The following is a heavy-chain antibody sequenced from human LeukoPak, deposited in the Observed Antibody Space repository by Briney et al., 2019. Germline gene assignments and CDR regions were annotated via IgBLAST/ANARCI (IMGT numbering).Heavy chain of an antibody. V-gene: IGHV3-7*01. CDR1: GFTFSTSW. CDR3: ATTLRSGSTDY. CDR2: IKKDGSET. Sequence: PGGSLRLSCAASGFTFSTSWMSWVRQVPGKGLEWVANIKKDGSETYYVDSVKGRFTISRDNAKNSLYLQMNSLRAEDTAVYYCATTLRSGSTDYWGQGTLVTVSS. D-gene: IGHD4-17*01. J-gene: IGHJ4*02.